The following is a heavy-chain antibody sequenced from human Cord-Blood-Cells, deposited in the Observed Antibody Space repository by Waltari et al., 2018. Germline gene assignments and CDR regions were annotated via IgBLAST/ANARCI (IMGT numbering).Heavy chain of an antibody. J-gene: IGHJ6*03. CDR2: IYSGGST. D-gene: IGHD4-4*01. Sequence: EVQLVESGGGLIQPGGSLRLSCAASGFTVSSNYMSWVRQAPGEGVEWVSVIYSGGSTYYADSVKGRFTIARDNSKNTLYLQRNSLRAEDTAVYYCASSGRSTTVKNYYYYYMDVWGKGTTVTVSS. CDR1: GFTVSSNY. V-gene: IGHV3-53*01. CDR3: ASSGRSTTVKNYYYYYMDV.